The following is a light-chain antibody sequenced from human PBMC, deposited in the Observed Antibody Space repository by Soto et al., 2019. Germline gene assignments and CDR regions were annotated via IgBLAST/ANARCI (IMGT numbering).Light chain of an antibody. CDR2: GSS. CDR1: QSVSSSY. J-gene: IGKJ2*01. CDR3: QQYGRSPWYT. V-gene: IGKV3-20*01. Sequence: EIVLTQSPGTLSLSPGERATLSCRASQSVSSSYLTWYQQKPGQAPRVLVYGSSRSATGIPVRFSGSGSGTDFTLTSSRLEPDDCAVYYCQQYGRSPWYTLGQGTKREIK.